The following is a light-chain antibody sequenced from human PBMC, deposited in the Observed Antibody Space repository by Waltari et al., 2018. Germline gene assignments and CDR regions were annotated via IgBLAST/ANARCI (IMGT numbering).Light chain of an antibody. CDR2: YNN. Sequence: QSVLTQPPSASAADRNSVTISGSGSNSNIGSNVVSWYQQLPETAPKLLIYYNNRRPSGVSDRFSGSKSGTSASLAISGLQTEDEADYYCASWDDNLNGGVFGGGTRLTVL. J-gene: IGLJ7*01. V-gene: IGLV1-36*01. CDR3: ASWDDNLNGGV. CDR1: NSNIGSNV.